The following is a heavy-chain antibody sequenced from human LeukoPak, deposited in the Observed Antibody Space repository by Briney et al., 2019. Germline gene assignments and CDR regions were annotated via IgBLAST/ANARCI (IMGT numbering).Heavy chain of an antibody. CDR2: ISSSSSYI. D-gene: IGHD4-11*01. Sequence: GGSLRLSCAASGFTFSSYSMNWFRQAPGKGLEWVSSISSSSSYIYYADSVKGRFTISSDNAKNSLYLHMNSLRAEDTAVYYCARDPDYSIGSYWGQGTLVTVSS. V-gene: IGHV3-21*01. CDR1: GFTFSSYS. CDR3: ARDPDYSIGSY. J-gene: IGHJ4*02.